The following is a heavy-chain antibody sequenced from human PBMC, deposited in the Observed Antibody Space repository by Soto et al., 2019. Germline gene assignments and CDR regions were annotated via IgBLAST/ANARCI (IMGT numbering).Heavy chain of an antibody. Sequence: ASVKVSCKASGYSFIGYYIHWVRQAPGQGLEWMGWMTPNSGNTNYAQKLQGRVTMTTDTSTSTAYMELRSLRSDDTAVYYCALPAYGPYGMDVWGQGTTVTVSS. CDR2: MTPNSGNT. CDR3: ALPAYGPYGMDV. V-gene: IGHV1-18*01. D-gene: IGHD3-10*01. J-gene: IGHJ6*02. CDR1: GYSFIGYY.